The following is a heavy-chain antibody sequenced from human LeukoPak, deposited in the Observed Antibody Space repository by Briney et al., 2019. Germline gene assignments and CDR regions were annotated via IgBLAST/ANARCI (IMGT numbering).Heavy chain of an antibody. V-gene: IGHV1-3*01. CDR3: ARDDCGDTCYPGGY. Sequence: ASVKVSCKASGYILTKYVVHWVRQAPGQRPEWMGWIKAVNGDTKYSQNFQDRLTITRDTSASTVYMELSSLTSEDTALYYCARDDCGDTCYPGGYWGQGTLVTVSS. J-gene: IGHJ4*02. CDR2: IKAVNGDT. CDR1: GYILTKYV. D-gene: IGHD2-21*01.